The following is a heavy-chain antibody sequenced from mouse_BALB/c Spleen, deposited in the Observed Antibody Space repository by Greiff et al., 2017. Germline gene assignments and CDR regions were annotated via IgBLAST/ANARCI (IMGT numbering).Heavy chain of an antibody. CDR2: ISSGGSYT. V-gene: IGHV5-6*01. D-gene: IGHD2-1*01. Sequence: EVKLMESGGDLVKPGGSLKLSCAASGFTFSSYGMSWVRQTPDKRLEWVATISSGGSYTYYPDSVKGRFTISRDNAKNTLYLQMSSLKSEDTAMYYCARHYGNYESLWVDYWGQGTSVTVSS. CDR3: ARHYGNYESLWVDY. CDR1: GFTFSSYG. J-gene: IGHJ4*01.